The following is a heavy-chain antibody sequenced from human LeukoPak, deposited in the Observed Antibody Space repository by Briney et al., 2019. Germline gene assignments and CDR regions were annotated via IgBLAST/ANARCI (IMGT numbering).Heavy chain of an antibody. D-gene: IGHD6-13*01. Sequence: ASVKVSCKASGYTFTSYDINWVRQATGQGLEWMGWMNPNSGNTGYAQKFQGRVTITRNTSISTAYMELSSLRAEDTAVYYCASSPMSSSWSSGKHFDYWGQGTLVTVSS. CDR1: GYTFTSYD. V-gene: IGHV1-8*03. CDR2: MNPNSGNT. J-gene: IGHJ4*02. CDR3: ASSPMSSSWSSGKHFDY.